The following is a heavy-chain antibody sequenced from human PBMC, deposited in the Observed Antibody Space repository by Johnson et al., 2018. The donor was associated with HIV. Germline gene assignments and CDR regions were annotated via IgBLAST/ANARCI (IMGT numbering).Heavy chain of an antibody. Sequence: VQLVESGGGLIQPGRSLRLSCTASRFTFSTYAMHWVRQAPGKGLEWVALISYDGTNKYCADSAKGRFPISRDNSRNTLFLQMNSLRVEDTAVYYCASKAAGTMHAFDIWGQGTMVTVSS. D-gene: IGHD6-13*01. V-gene: IGHV3-30*04. J-gene: IGHJ3*02. CDR1: RFTFSTYA. CDR2: ISYDGTNK. CDR3: ASKAAGTMHAFDI.